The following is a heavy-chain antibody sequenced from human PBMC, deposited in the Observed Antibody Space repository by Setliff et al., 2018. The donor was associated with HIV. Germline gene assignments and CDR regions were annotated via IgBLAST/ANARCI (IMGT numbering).Heavy chain of an antibody. V-gene: IGHV1-18*01. D-gene: IGHD3-10*01. Sequence: GASVKVSCKASGYTFTSYGISWVRQAPGQGLEWMGWISAYNGNTNYAQKLQGRVTMTTDTSTSTAYMELRSLRSDDTAVYYCVRDGAPYYYGSGRWGGYWGQGTLVTVSS. J-gene: IGHJ4*02. CDR1: GYTFTSYG. CDR2: ISAYNGNT. CDR3: VRDGAPYYYGSGRWGGY.